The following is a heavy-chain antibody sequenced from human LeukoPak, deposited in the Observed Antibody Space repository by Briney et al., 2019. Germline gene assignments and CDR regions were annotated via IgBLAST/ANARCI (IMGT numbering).Heavy chain of an antibody. CDR1: GFTFSSYG. CDR3: ARDRGRNWFDS. CDR2: IKEDGSEK. J-gene: IGHJ5*01. D-gene: IGHD6-25*01. Sequence: QTGGSLRLSCAASGFTFSSYGMHWVRQAPGKGLEWVANIKEDGSEKYYVDSVKGRFTISRDNAKKSLYLQMNSLRAEDTAVYYCARDRGRNWFDSWGQGTLVTVSS. V-gene: IGHV3-7*04.